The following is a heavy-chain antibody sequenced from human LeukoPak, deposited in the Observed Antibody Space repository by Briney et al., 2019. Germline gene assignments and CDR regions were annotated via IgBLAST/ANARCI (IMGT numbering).Heavy chain of an antibody. CDR2: IRASGDRT. V-gene: IGHV3-23*01. Sequence: GGSLRLSCVVSGFTFINYGMSWVRQAPGKGLEWVSTIRASGDRTYYAESVKGRFTMSGDKSKNTLYLQMSNLRAEDTAVYHCAVLAVPAVGYWGQGTLVIVSS. CDR1: GFTFINYG. CDR3: AVLAVPAVGY. J-gene: IGHJ4*02. D-gene: IGHD2-15*01.